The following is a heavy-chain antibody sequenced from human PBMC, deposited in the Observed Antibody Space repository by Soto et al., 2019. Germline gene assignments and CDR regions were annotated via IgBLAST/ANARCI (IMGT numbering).Heavy chain of an antibody. J-gene: IGHJ4*02. V-gene: IGHV3-30*18. CDR1: GFTFSNYG. CDR3: AKVRAAYYYGSGPFDY. D-gene: IGHD3-10*01. CDR2: ISSDGSNK. Sequence: QVQLVESGGGVVQPGRSLRLSCAASGFTFSNYGMHWVRQAPGKGLEWVALISSDGSNKYYADSVKGRFTISRDNSKNPLYLQMNTLRAEDTAVYYCAKVRAAYYYGSGPFDYWGQGTLVTVSS.